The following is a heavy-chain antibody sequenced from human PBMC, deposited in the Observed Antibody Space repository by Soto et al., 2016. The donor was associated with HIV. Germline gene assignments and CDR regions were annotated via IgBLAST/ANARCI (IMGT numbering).Heavy chain of an antibody. CDR3: ARDQRAITMVRGVMGWYFDL. D-gene: IGHD3-10*01. CDR1: GFTFSDYY. CDR2: ISSSSSYT. V-gene: IGHV3-11*05. J-gene: IGHJ2*01. Sequence: QVQLVESGGGLVKPGGSLRLSCAASGFTFSDYYMSWIRQAPGKGLEWVSYISSSSSYTNYADSVKGRFTISRDNAKNSLYLQMNSLRAEDTAVYYCARDQRAITMVRGVMGWYFDLWGRGTLVTVSS.